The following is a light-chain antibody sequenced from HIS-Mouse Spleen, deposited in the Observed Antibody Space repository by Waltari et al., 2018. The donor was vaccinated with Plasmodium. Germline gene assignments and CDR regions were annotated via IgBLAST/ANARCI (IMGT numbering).Light chain of an antibody. J-gene: IGKJ1*01. V-gene: IGKV1-39*01. CDR3: QQSYSTGT. CDR1: TCISSY. CDR2: AAS. Sequence: DIQMTPSPPSLSASVGDTATITCRASTCISSYLNWYQQKSGKAPHLLIYAASSMQSRVPSRLSGGGAETDFTRTFSSLQPKDCATDYGQQSYSTGTFGQGTKVEIK.